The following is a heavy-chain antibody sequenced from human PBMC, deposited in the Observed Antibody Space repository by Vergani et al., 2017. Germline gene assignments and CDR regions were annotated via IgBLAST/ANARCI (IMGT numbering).Heavy chain of an antibody. CDR3: TRWYYDFWSGYSQVDY. D-gene: IGHD3-3*01. Sequence: EVQLVESGGGLVQPGRSLRLSCTASGFTFGDYAMSWVRQAPGKGLEWVGFIRSKAYGGTTEYAASVKGRFTISRDDSKSIAYLQMNSLKTEDTAVYYCTRWYYDFWSGYSQVDYWGQGTLVTVSS. CDR2: IRSKAYGGTT. CDR1: GFTFGDYA. V-gene: IGHV3-49*04. J-gene: IGHJ4*02.